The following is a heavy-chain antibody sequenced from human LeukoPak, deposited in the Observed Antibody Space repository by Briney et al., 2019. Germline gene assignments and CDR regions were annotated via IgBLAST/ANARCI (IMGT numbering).Heavy chain of an antibody. Sequence: SETLSLTCTVSGYPISSGYYWGWIRQSPGKGLEWIGSIYHSGSTYYNPSLTSRVTISVDTSENQFSLKVGSVTAADTAVYYCARAHHCHSGTCHPPGEAFDIWGQGTMVTVSS. CDR3: ARAHHCHSGTCHPPGEAFDI. D-gene: IGHD2/OR15-2a*01. V-gene: IGHV4-38-2*02. J-gene: IGHJ3*02. CDR2: IYHSGST. CDR1: GYPISSGYY.